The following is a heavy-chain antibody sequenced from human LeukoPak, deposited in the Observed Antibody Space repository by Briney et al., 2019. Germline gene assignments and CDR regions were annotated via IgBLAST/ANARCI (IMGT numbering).Heavy chain of an antibody. Sequence: GGSLRLSCAASGFTFSSYWMHWVRQAPGKGLEWVSRINSDGSSTSYTDSVQGRFTMSRDNAKNTLYLQMNSLRNEDTAVYYCARAYFDSGGYYFHGYWGQGTLVTVSS. D-gene: IGHD3-22*01. J-gene: IGHJ4*02. CDR1: GFTFSSYW. CDR2: INSDGSST. CDR3: ARAYFDSGGYYFHGY. V-gene: IGHV3-74*01.